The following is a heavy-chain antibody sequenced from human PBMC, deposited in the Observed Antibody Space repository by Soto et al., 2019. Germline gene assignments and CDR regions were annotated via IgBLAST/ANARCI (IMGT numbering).Heavy chain of an antibody. Sequence: QLQLQESGPGLVKPSETLSLTCTVSGGSISSSSYYWGWIRQPPGKGLEWIGSIYYSGSTYYNPSLKSRVTISVDTSKNQFSLKLSSVTAADTAVYYCASGDPKWLRQYYYYYMDVWGKGTTVTVSS. CDR3: ASGDPKWLRQYYYYYMDV. D-gene: IGHD5-12*01. CDR2: IYYSGST. J-gene: IGHJ6*03. V-gene: IGHV4-39*01. CDR1: GGSISSSSYY.